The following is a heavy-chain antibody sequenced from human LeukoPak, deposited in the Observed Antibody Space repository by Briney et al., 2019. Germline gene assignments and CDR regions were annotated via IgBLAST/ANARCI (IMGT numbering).Heavy chain of an antibody. J-gene: IGHJ4*02. V-gene: IGHV1-24*01. D-gene: IGHD1-26*01. Sequence: ASVKVSCKVSGYTLTELSMHWVRQAPGKGLEWMGGFDPEDGETIYAQKFQGRVTMTEDTSTDTAYMELSSLRSEDTAVYYCATGSIVGDYTDLDYWGQGTLVTVSS. CDR3: ATGSIVGDYTDLDY. CDR2: FDPEDGET. CDR1: GYTLTELS.